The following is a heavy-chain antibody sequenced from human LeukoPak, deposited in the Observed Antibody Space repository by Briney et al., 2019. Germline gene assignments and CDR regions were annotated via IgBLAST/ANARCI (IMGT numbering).Heavy chain of an antibody. CDR3: TTDEYYDCVWGSYRYTVIDY. J-gene: IGHJ4*02. Sequence: SGGSLRLSCAASGFTFSNAWMSWVRQAPGKGPEWVGRIKSKTDGGTTDYAAPVKGRFTISRDDSKNTLYLQMNSLKTEDTAVYYCTTDEYYDCVWGSYRYTVIDYWGQGTLVTVSS. CDR1: GFTFSNAW. CDR2: IKSKTDGGTT. V-gene: IGHV3-15*01. D-gene: IGHD3-16*02.